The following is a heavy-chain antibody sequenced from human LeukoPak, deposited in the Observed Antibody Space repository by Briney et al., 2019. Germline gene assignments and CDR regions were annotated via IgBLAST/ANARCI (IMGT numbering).Heavy chain of an antibody. J-gene: IGHJ3*02. CDR3: AREDPRITMIVEHAFDI. Sequence: SETLSLTCTVSGGSISSYYWSWIRQPPGKGLEWIGEINHSGSTNYNPSLKSRVTISVDTTKNQFSLKLSSVTAADTAVYYCAREDPRITMIVEHAFDIWGQGTMVTVSS. CDR2: INHSGST. CDR1: GGSISSYY. V-gene: IGHV4-59*01. D-gene: IGHD3-22*01.